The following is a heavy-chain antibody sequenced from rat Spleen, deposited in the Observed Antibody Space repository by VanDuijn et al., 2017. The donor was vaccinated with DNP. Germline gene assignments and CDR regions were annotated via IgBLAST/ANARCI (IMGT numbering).Heavy chain of an antibody. CDR1: GFMFSNYW. D-gene: IGHD1-4*01. V-gene: IGHV5-31*01. CDR2: ITNSGDNI. CDR3: ASRPPPNRGAFDY. J-gene: IGHJ2*01. Sequence: EVQLVESGGGPVQPGRSLKLSCVASGFMFSNYWMTWIRQAPGKGLEWVASITNSGDNIYYSDSVKGRFSISRDNAKSTIYLQMNSLRSEDTATYYWASRPPPNRGAFDYWGQGVTVTVSS.